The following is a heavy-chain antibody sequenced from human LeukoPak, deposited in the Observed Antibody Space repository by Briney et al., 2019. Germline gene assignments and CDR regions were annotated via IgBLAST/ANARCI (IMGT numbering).Heavy chain of an antibody. CDR2: ISWNSGSI. CDR1: GFTFSSYG. J-gene: IGHJ4*02. V-gene: IGHV3-9*01. D-gene: IGHD1-26*01. CDR3: AKGSIVGATSPPDY. Sequence: GGSLRLSCAASGFTFSSYGMSWVRQAPGKGLEWVSGISWNSGSIGYADSVKGRFTISRDNAKNSLYLQMNSLRAEDTALYYCAKGSIVGATSPPDYWGQGTLVTVSS.